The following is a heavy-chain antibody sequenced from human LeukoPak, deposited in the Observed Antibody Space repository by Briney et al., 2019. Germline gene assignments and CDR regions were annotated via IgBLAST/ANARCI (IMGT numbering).Heavy chain of an antibody. Sequence: SQTLSLTCAISGDSVSSNSAAWNWIRQSPSRGLEWLGRTYYRSKWYNDYAVSVKSRITINPDTSKNQFSLKLSSVTAADTAVYYCASTARRRQAVAGTGDDYWGQGTLVTVSS. CDR3: ASTARRRQAVAGTGDDY. V-gene: IGHV6-1*01. CDR1: GDSVSSNSAA. CDR2: TYYRSKWYN. J-gene: IGHJ4*02. D-gene: IGHD6-19*01.